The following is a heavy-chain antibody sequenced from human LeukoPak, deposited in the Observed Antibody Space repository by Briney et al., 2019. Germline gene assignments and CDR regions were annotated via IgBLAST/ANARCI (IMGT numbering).Heavy chain of an antibody. J-gene: IGHJ1*01. Sequence: SETLSLTCTVSGYSISSGYYWGWIRQPPGKGLEWIGSIYHSGSTYYNPSLKSRVTISVDRSKNQFSLKLSSVTAADTAVYYCARKCSSTSCYGYFQHWGQGTLVTVSS. D-gene: IGHD2-2*01. CDR2: IYHSGST. CDR3: ARKCSSTSCYGYFQH. CDR1: GYSISSGYY. V-gene: IGHV4-38-2*02.